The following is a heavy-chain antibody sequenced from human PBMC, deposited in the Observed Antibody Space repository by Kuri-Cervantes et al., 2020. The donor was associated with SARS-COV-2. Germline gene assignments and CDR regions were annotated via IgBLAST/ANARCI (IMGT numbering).Heavy chain of an antibody. CDR3: ARVLGYYGSGRDAFDI. Sequence: GGSLRLSCAVSGFTFTSHAMHWVRQAPGKGLEWVALISYDGSNKFYADSVKGRFTISRDNSKNTLYLQMNSLRSEDTAVYYCARVLGYYGSGRDAFDIWGQGTMVTVSS. CDR1: GFTFTSHA. CDR2: ISYDGSNK. V-gene: IGHV3-30*03. D-gene: IGHD3-10*01. J-gene: IGHJ3*02.